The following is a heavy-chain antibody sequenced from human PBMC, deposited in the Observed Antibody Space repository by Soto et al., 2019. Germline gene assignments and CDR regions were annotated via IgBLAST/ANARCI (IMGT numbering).Heavy chain of an antibody. CDR3: ATDRDIVAIARGVVQFDY. Sequence: GGSLRLSCAASGFTFSSYGMHWVRQAPGKGLEWVAVISYDGSNKYYADSVKGRFTISRDNSKNMLYLQMNSLRAEDTAVYYCATDRDIVAIARGVVQFDYWGQGTLVTVSS. V-gene: IGHV3-30*03. D-gene: IGHD5-12*01. J-gene: IGHJ4*02. CDR2: ISYDGSNK. CDR1: GFTFSSYG.